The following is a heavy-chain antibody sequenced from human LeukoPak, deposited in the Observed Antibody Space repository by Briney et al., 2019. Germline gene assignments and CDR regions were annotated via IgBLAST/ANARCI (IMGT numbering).Heavy chain of an antibody. J-gene: IGHJ4*02. D-gene: IGHD2-2*01. Sequence: GGSLRLSCAASGFTFSSYWMHWVRQAPGQGLEWVSSISGDGGSTYYAESVKGRFTISRDNSKNTLYLQMNSLRAEDTAVYYCAKRPDCSTTNCFRFEYWGQGTLVTVSS. CDR3: AKRPDCSTTNCFRFEY. CDR2: ISGDGGST. V-gene: IGHV3-23*01. CDR1: GFTFSSYW.